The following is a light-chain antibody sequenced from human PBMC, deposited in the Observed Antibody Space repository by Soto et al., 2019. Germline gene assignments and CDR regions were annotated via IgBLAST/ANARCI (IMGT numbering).Light chain of an antibody. J-gene: IGKJ1*01. Sequence: DIVMTQSPYTLSASVGDRVTITCRASQSVSRWLAWYQQKPGKAPKLLISKTSSLESGVPSRFSGSGSGTEFTLATNGLQPHDLSTSDFQQYSSYSAFGQGTKVE. CDR3: QQYSSYSA. CDR2: KTS. V-gene: IGKV1-5*03. CDR1: QSVSRW.